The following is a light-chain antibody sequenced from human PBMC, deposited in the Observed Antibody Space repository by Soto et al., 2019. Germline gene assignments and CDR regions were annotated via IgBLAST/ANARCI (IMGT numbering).Light chain of an antibody. J-gene: IGLJ1*01. Sequence: QSVLTQPRSVSGSPGQSVTISCTGTSSDVGGYNYVSWYQQHPGKAPKLMIYEVSNRPSGISNRFSGSKSDNAASLTISGLQAEDEADYYCSSYTTSSTYVFGTGTQLTVL. CDR3: SSYTTSSTYV. CDR1: SSDVGGYNY. CDR2: EVS. V-gene: IGLV2-14*01.